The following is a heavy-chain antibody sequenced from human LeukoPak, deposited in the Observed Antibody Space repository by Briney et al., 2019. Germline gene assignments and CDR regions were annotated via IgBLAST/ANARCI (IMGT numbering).Heavy chain of an antibody. Sequence: SETLSLTCTVSGGSISSGIYSWSWIRQPAGKGLEWIGRIYTSGSTNYNPSLKSRVTISLDTSKNQFSLKLSSVTAADTAVYYCARATYYDFWSGHYFDYWGQGTLVTVSS. D-gene: IGHD3-3*01. CDR1: GGSISSGIYS. V-gene: IGHV4-61*02. CDR3: ARATYYDFWSGHYFDY. J-gene: IGHJ4*02. CDR2: IYTSGST.